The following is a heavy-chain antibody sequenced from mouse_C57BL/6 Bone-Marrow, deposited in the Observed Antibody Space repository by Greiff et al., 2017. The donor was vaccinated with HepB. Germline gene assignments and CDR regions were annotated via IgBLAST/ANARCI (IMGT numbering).Heavy chain of an antibody. D-gene: IGHD2-4*01. V-gene: IGHV1-4*01. CDR1: GYTFTSYT. CDR2: INPSSGYT. J-gene: IGHJ1*03. Sequence: VKLQQSGAELARPGASVKMSCKASGYTFTSYTMHWVKQRPGQGLEWIGYINPSSGYTKYNQKFKDKATLTADKSSSTAYMQLSSLTSEDSAVYYCARRVYYDYDVWYFDVWGTGTTVTVSS. CDR3: ARRVYYDYDVWYFDV.